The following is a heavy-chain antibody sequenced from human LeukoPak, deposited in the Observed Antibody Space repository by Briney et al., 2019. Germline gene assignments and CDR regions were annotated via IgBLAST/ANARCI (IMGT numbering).Heavy chain of an antibody. D-gene: IGHD3-3*01. J-gene: IGHJ5*02. CDR3: ARDRKSPYYDFWSGRGRTNWFDP. CDR1: GFTFSSYA. V-gene: IGHV3-23*01. Sequence: GGSLRLSCAASGFTFSSYAMSWVRQAPGKGLEWVSAISGSGGSTYYADSVKGRFTISRDNAKNSLYLQMNSLRAEDTAVYYCARDRKSPYYDFWSGRGRTNWFDPWGQGTLVTVSS. CDR2: ISGSGGST.